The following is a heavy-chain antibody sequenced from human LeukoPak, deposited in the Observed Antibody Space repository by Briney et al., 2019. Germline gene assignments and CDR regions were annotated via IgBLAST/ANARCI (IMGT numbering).Heavy chain of an antibody. J-gene: IGHJ4*02. CDR1: GFTFSDYY. Sequence: GGSLRLSCAASGFTFSDYYMSWIRQAPGKGLEWVSYISGSGSTTYYADSVKGRFTISRDNAKNSLYLQMNSLRAEDTAVYYCAMRKGGTWILTFWGQGTLVTVSS. D-gene: IGHD5-18*01. CDR2: ISGSGSTT. CDR3: AMRKGGTWILTF. V-gene: IGHV3-11*01.